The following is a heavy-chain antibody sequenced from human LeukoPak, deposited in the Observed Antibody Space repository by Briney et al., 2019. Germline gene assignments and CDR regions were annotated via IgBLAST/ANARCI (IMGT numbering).Heavy chain of an antibody. J-gene: IGHJ5*02. CDR2: IHHTVHT. Sequence: PSETLSLTCTVPRPPITTDTHGAWLRQSPGKELEWIAKIHHTVHTYYNSSLEIRVNIQIDQSKIHLSLQLRFVIAADTAFYFCLNSNSNYEAVSWCPGTLVTVSS. V-gene: IGHV4-38-2*02. CDR1: RPPITTDTH. D-gene: IGHD3-22*01. CDR3: LNSNSNYEAVS.